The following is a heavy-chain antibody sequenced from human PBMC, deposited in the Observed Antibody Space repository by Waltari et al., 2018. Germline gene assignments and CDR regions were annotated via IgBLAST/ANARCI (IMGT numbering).Heavy chain of an antibody. CDR1: GFSFAHNW. J-gene: IGHJ4*02. D-gene: IGHD2-15*01. Sequence: EVQLVESGGGLVQPGGSLRLSCAASGFSFAHNWMHWVRQAPGKGLVWVSRVSSDGSSTDYAASVKGRFTISRDNAQNTLYLQMNSLRAEDTAVYYCTRSALVVQYYFDYWGQGTLVTVSS. CDR3: TRSALVVQYYFDY. CDR2: VSSDGSST. V-gene: IGHV3-74*01.